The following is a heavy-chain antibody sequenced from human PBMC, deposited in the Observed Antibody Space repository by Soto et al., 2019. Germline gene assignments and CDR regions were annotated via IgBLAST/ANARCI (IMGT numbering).Heavy chain of an antibody. CDR2: IYHSGRT. D-gene: IGHD1-26*01. CDR1: GGSISSSSYY. Sequence: SETLSLTCTVSGGSISSSSYYWVWIRQPPGKGLEWIGSIYHSGRTYYNPSLKTRVTISVDTSKKQFSLILRSVTAADTAVYYCASYSGSYSEVLEDYWGQGTLVTVSS. V-gene: IGHV4-39*01. J-gene: IGHJ4*02. CDR3: ASYSGSYSEVLEDY.